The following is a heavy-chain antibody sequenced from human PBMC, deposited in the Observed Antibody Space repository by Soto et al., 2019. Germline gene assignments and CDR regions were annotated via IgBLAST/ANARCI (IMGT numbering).Heavy chain of an antibody. D-gene: IGHD6-19*01. V-gene: IGHV1-69*13. CDR3: ERVGSGWFEWFDP. CDR2: IIPIFGTA. Sequence: SVKVSCKASGGTFSSYAISWVRQAPGQGLEWMGGIIPIFGTANYAQKFQGRVTITADESTSTAYMELSSLRSEDTAVYYCERVGSGWFEWFDPWGQGTXVTVSS. CDR1: GGTFSSYA. J-gene: IGHJ5*02.